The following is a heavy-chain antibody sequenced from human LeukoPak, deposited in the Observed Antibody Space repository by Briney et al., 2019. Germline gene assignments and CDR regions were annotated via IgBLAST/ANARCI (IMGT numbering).Heavy chain of an antibody. D-gene: IGHD3-10*01. Sequence: ASVKVSCKASGYTFTSYDINWVRQATGQGLEWMGWMNPNSGNTGYAQKFQGRVTMTRNTSISTAYMELSSLRSEDTAVYYCARAYAMVRGEMLPVYYYYGMDVWGQGTTVTVSS. J-gene: IGHJ6*02. CDR1: GYTFTSYD. CDR3: ARAYAMVRGEMLPVYYYYGMDV. V-gene: IGHV1-8*01. CDR2: MNPNSGNT.